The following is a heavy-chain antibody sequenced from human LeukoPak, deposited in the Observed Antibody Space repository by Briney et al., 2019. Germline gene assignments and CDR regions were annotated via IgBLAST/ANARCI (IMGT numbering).Heavy chain of an antibody. D-gene: IGHD6-19*01. V-gene: IGHV3-23*01. CDR1: GFTFSNYA. CDR2: ISGSGAST. J-gene: IGHJ4*02. Sequence: GGSLRLSCAASGFTFSNYAMSWVRQAPGKGLEWVSGISGSGASTYYADSVKGRFTISRDNSKNTLYLQMNSLRVEDTAVYYCAKEQGSGWHIFDYWGQGTLVTVSS. CDR3: AKEQGSGWHIFDY.